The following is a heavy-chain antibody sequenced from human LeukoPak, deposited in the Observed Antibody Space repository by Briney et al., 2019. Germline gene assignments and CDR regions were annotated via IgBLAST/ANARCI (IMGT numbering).Heavy chain of an antibody. CDR2: ISGDGATT. J-gene: IGHJ1*01. V-gene: IGHV3-43*02. D-gene: IGHD3-16*01. Sequence: GGSLRLSCAASGFSFDDNAMYCVRQAPGKGLEWVSLISGDGATTYYADSVKGRFNISRDNSKSSLYLQMNSLRSEDSAFYYCATDNPRGGFQHWGQGTLVTVSS. CDR1: GFSFDDNA. CDR3: ATDNPRGGFQH.